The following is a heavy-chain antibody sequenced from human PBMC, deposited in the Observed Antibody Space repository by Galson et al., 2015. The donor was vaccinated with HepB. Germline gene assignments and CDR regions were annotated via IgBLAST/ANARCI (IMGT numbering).Heavy chain of an antibody. J-gene: IGHJ4*02. CDR1: GVIFSNYG. CDR3: TRDRCSGSYCFDY. Sequence: SLRLSCAASGVIFSNYGMHWVRQAPGKGLEWVAVIWYDGSNRYYADSVKGRFTISRDYSKDTLYLQMNNLRAEDTAVYYCTRDRCSGSYCFDYWGQGTLVTVSS. D-gene: IGHD1-26*01. CDR2: IWYDGSNR. V-gene: IGHV3-33*01.